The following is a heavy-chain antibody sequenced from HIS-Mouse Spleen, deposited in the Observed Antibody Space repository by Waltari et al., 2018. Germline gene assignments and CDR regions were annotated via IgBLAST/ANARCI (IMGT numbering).Heavy chain of an antibody. CDR3: AREIPYSSSWYDWYFDL. CDR1: GGSISSSSYY. CDR2: IYSSVST. V-gene: IGHV4-39*07. D-gene: IGHD6-13*01. J-gene: IGHJ2*01. Sequence: QLQLQESGPGLVKPSATLSLTCTVSGGSISSSSYYWGWIGQPPGKGLECIWSIYSSVSTYYNPSLKRRVTISVDTSKNQFSLKLSSVTAADTAVYYCAREIPYSSSWYDWYFDLWGRGTLVTVSS.